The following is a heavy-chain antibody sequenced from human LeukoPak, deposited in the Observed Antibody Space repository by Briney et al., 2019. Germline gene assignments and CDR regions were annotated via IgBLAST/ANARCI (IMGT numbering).Heavy chain of an antibody. CDR2: VHSSGRT. CDR3: ARHGPLAADLAAHYNGGFGY. CDR1: GDSISGYY. J-gene: IGHJ4*02. Sequence: ASETLSLTCTVSGDSISGYYWSWIRQSPAKGLEWIAYVHSSGRTNYNPSLRSRVTISIDTSKNQFSLKLTSVTVADTAVYYCARHGPLAADLAAHYNGGFGYWGQGTLVTVSS. D-gene: IGHD3-9*01. V-gene: IGHV4-59*08.